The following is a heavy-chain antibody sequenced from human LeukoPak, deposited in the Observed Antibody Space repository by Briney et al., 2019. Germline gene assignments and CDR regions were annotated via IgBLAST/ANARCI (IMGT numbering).Heavy chain of an antibody. CDR2: IYSGGST. V-gene: IGHV3-66*01. CDR1: GFTVSSSY. Sequence: PGGSLRLSCAASGFTVSSSYMSWVRQAPGKGLEWVSVIYSGGSTYYADSVKGRFTISRDNSKNTLYLQMNSLRAEDTAVYYCASDSGAAAGFDYWGQGTLVTVSS. D-gene: IGHD2-2*01. J-gene: IGHJ4*02. CDR3: ASDSGAAAGFDY.